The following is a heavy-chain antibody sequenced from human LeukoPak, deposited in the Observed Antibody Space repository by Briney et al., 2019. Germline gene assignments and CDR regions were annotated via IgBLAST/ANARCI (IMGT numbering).Heavy chain of an antibody. D-gene: IGHD6-13*01. CDR3: ARATIAGTLIDS. J-gene: IGHJ4*02. V-gene: IGHV3-74*01. Sequence: GGSLRLSCAASGFTFSSYWMYWVRQTPGKGLVWVSRIKSDGSSTNYADSVKGRSTISRDNAKNTLYLEMNSLRAEDMAVYYCARATIAGTLIDSWGQGTLVTVSS. CDR2: IKSDGSST. CDR1: GFTFSSYW.